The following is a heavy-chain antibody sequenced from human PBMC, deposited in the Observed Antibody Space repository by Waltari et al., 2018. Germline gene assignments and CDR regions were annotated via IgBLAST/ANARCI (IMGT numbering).Heavy chain of an antibody. D-gene: IGHD3-16*01. CDR1: GGTFSNYA. Sequence: QVQLVQSGPEMKKPGSSVKVSCKFSGGTFSNYAISWVRQAPGQGLEWMGGILPIFGDADYAQKCQGRRTITADESTSTAYLDLSSVTSDDTAVYYCARVGATVFDHWGQGTLVTVSS. CDR2: ILPIFGDA. V-gene: IGHV1-69*01. CDR3: ARVGATVFDH. J-gene: IGHJ4*02.